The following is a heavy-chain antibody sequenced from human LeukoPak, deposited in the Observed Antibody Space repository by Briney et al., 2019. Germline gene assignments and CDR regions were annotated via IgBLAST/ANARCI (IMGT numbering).Heavy chain of an antibody. CDR3: VKVAKYYYGSETYYFFEH. J-gene: IGHJ4*02. V-gene: IGHV3-7*01. D-gene: IGHD3-10*01. Sequence: GESLRLSCAASGFTFTTYWMSWVRQLPGEGLEWVANINQDGTEKYYVDSVKGRFTISRDNAKNSLDLQMNSLRVEDTGIYYCVKVAKYYYGSETYYFFEHWGQGTPVTASS. CDR2: INQDGTEK. CDR1: GFTFTTYW.